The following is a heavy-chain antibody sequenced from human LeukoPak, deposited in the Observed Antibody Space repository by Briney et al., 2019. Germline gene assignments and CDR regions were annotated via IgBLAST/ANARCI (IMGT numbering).Heavy chain of an antibody. CDR2: ISSSSSYI. CDR3: ARDTHYYYYYYMDV. V-gene: IGHV3-21*01. Sequence: GGSLRLSCAASGFTFDDYGMNWVRQAPGKGLEWVSSISSSSSYIYYADSVKGRFTISRDNAKNSLYLQMNSLRAEDTAVYYCARDTHYYYYYYMDVWGKGTTVTVSS. CDR1: GFTFDDYG. J-gene: IGHJ6*03.